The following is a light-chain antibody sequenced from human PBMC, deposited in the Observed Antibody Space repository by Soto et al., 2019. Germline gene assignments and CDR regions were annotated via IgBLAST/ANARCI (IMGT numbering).Light chain of an antibody. Sequence: QSALTQPASVSGSPGQSITISCTGTSNDVGGYNLVSGFQQHPGKAPKLIISGVNKPPSGVSNRFSGTKSANTASLTISGLQAEDEADYYCCSHVGGSSPQWVFGGGTQLTVL. CDR2: GVN. J-gene: IGLJ3*02. V-gene: IGLV2-23*02. CDR1: SNDVGGYNL. CDR3: CSHVGGSSPQWV.